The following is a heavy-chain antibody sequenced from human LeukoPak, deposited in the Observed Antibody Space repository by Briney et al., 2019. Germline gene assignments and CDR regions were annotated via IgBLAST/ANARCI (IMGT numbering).Heavy chain of an antibody. CDR3: ASVYSSSPDFDY. D-gene: IGHD6-6*01. CDR2: IYYSGST. V-gene: IGHV4-39*01. J-gene: IGHJ4*02. CDR1: GGSISSGSYH. Sequence: PSETLSVTCTVSGGSISSGSYHCGWIRQPPGKGLEWIGSIYYSGSTYYNPSLKSRVTISVDTSKNQFSLKLSSVTAADTAVYYCASVYSSSPDFDYWGQGTLVTVSS.